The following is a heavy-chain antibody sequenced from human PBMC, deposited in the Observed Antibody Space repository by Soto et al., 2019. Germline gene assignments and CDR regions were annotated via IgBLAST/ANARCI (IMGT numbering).Heavy chain of an antibody. CDR1: GFTFSSYG. D-gene: IGHD1-1*01. J-gene: IGHJ4*02. CDR3: ARRKSYNWNDGTDY. CDR2: IWYDGSNK. Sequence: QVQLVESGGGVVQPGRSLSLSCAASGFTFSSYGMHWVRQAPGKGLEWVAVIWYDGSNKYYADSVKGRFTISRDNSKNTLYLQMNSLRAEDTAVYYCARRKSYNWNDGTDYWGQGTLVTVSS. V-gene: IGHV3-33*01.